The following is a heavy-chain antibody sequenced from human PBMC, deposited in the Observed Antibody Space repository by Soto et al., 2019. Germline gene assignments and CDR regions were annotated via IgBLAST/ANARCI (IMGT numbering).Heavy chain of an antibody. D-gene: IGHD3-22*01. J-gene: IGHJ5*02. CDR1: GFSLSTSGVG. V-gene: IGHV2-5*02. Sequence: QITLKESGPTLVKPTQPLTLTCTFSGFSLSTSGVGVGWIRQPPGKALEWLALIYWDDDKRYSPSLKSRLTITKDTSKTQVVLTMTNMDPVDTATYYCAHCTYYYDSSGSPAGWFDPWGQGTLVTVSS. CDR3: AHCTYYYDSSGSPAGWFDP. CDR2: IYWDDDK.